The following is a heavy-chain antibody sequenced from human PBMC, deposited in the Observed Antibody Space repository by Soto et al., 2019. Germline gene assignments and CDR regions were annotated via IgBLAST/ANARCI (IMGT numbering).Heavy chain of an antibody. CDR2: IYYSGST. V-gene: IGHV4-39*01. D-gene: IGHD3-10*01. J-gene: IGHJ4*02. CDR3: ARHVPPRTMVRGVIYYFDY. CDR1: GGSISSSSYY. Sequence: NPSETLSLTCTVSGGSISSSSYYWGWIRQPPGKGLEWIGSIYYSGSTYYNPSLKSRVTISVDTSKNQFSLKLSSVTAADTAVYYCARHVPPRTMVRGVIYYFDYWGQGTLVTVSS.